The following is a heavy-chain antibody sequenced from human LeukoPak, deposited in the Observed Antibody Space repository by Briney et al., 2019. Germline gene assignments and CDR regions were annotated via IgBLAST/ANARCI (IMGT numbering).Heavy chain of an antibody. CDR3: ARDRGVPAFDP. D-gene: IGHD2-2*01. CDR2: IYYSGST. CDR1: GGSISSYY. J-gene: IGHJ5*02. Sequence: SETLSLTCTVSGGSISSYYWSWIRQPPGKGLEWIGYIYYSGSTNYNPSLKSRATISVDTSKNQFSLKLSSVTAADTAVYYCARDRGVPAFDPWGQGTLVTVSS. V-gene: IGHV4-59*12.